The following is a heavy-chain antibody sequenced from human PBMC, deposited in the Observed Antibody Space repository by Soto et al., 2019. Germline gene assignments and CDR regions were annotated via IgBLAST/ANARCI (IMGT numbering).Heavy chain of an antibody. CDR2: ISGSGVGT. D-gene: IGHD5-12*01. Sequence: VGSLRLSCAASGFPFSSYAMTWFRQAPGKGLEWVSGISGSGVGTYYADSVKGRVTISRDNSKHTLYLLMNSLRAEDTAVYYCAKAAVEMATIADFDIWGQGTLVTVSS. CDR1: GFPFSSYA. J-gene: IGHJ3*02. V-gene: IGHV3-23*01. CDR3: AKAAVEMATIADFDI.